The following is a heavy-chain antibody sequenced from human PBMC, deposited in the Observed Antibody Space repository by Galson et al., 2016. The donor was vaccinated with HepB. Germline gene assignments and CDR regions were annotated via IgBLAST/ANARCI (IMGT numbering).Heavy chain of an antibody. J-gene: IGHJ4*02. CDR1: GFTFSPYA. CDR3: VRTVSVGARPGRHHDH. Sequence: SLRLSCAASGFTFSPYAMSWVRQAPGQGLEWVSIISSGAYKTYYADSVKGRFTISRDDSEDSLYLQMNSLRPDDTAVYYCVRTVSVGARPGRHHDHWGQGTVVTVSS. CDR2: ISSGAYKT. V-gene: IGHV3-23*01. D-gene: IGHD1-26*01.